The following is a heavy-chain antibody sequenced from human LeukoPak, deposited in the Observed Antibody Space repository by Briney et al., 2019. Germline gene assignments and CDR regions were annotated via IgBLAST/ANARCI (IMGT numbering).Heavy chain of an antibody. CDR3: VCLGLGGLSLD. J-gene: IGHJ4*02. V-gene: IGHV3-74*01. CDR2: VNSDGSGT. Sequence: GGSLRLSCAASGFTFSSYWMHWVRQAPGKGLVWVSHVNSDGSGTDYADSVKGRFTISRDNAKNTLYLQMNSLRVEDTAVYYCVCLGLGGLSLDWGQGTLVTVSS. D-gene: IGHD3-16*01. CDR1: GFTFSSYW.